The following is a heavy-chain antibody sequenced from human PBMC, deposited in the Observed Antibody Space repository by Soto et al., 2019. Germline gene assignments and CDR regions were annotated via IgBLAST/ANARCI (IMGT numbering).Heavy chain of an antibody. J-gene: IGHJ4*02. D-gene: IGHD4-17*01. CDR2: ISGSGGST. CDR3: AKGSRMTTLTTFDY. V-gene: IGHV3-23*01. CDR1: GFTFSSYA. Sequence: GGSLRLSCASSGFTFSSYAMSWVRQAPGKGLEWVSAISGSGGSTYYADSVKGRFTISRDNSKNTLYLQMNSLRAEDTAVYYCAKGSRMTTLTTFDYWGQGTLVTVSS.